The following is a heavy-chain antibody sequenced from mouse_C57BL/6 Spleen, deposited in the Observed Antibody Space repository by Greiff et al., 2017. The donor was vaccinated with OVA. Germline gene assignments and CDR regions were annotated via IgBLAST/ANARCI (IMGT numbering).Heavy chain of an antibody. V-gene: IGHV3-6*01. CDR1: GYSITSGYY. Sequence: DVKLQESGPGLVKPSQSLSLTCSVTGYSITSGYYWNWIRQFPGNKLEWMGYISYDGSNNYNPSLKNRISITRDTSKNQFFLKLNSVTTEDTATYYCARLIKGYFDYWGQGTTLTVSS. D-gene: IGHD2-4*01. CDR2: ISYDGSN. CDR3: ARLIKGYFDY. J-gene: IGHJ2*01.